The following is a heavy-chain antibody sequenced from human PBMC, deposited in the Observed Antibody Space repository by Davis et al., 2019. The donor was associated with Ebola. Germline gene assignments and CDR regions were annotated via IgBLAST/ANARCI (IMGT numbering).Heavy chain of an antibody. Sequence: PGGSLRLSCKGSGYSFTSYWIGWVRQMPGKGLEWMGIIYPGDSDTRYSPSFQGQVTISADKSISTAYLQWSSLKASDTAMYYCARLRIAAAGTGWFDPWGQGTLVTVSS. D-gene: IGHD6-13*01. V-gene: IGHV5-51*01. CDR1: GYSFTSYW. J-gene: IGHJ5*02. CDR2: IYPGDSDT. CDR3: ARLRIAAAGTGWFDP.